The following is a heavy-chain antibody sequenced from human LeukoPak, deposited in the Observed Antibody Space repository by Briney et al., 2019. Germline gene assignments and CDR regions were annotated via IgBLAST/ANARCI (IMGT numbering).Heavy chain of an antibody. CDR3: ARGIGGWTWDAFDI. J-gene: IGHJ3*02. D-gene: IGHD6-19*01. CDR1: GFTSSQSW. Sequence: GGSLRLSCAASGFTSSQSWMHWVRQAPGKGLEWVANINQDGSEIHYVDSVKGRFSVSRDNAKNSLYLQMNSLRAEDTAVYYCARGIGGWTWDAFDIWGQGTMVTVSS. V-gene: IGHV3-7*01. CDR2: INQDGSEI.